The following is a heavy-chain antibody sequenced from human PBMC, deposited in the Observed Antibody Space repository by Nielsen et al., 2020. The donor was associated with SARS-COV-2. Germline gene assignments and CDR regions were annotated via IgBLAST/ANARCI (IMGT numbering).Heavy chain of an antibody. CDR3: ATIVATIRPWEDAFDI. Sequence: ASVKVSCKVSGYTLTELSMHWVRQAPGKGLEWMGGFDPEDGETIYAQKFQGRVTMTEDTSTDTAYMELSSLRSEDTAVYYCATIVATIRPWEDAFDIWGQGTMVTVSS. D-gene: IGHD5-12*01. J-gene: IGHJ3*02. CDR2: FDPEDGET. V-gene: IGHV1-24*01. CDR1: GYTLTELS.